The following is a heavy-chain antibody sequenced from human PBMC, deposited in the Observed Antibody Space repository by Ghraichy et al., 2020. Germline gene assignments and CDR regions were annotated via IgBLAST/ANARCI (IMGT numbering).Heavy chain of an antibody. CDR3: ARATSGTGPDY. V-gene: IGHV4-59*01. Sequence: GSLRLSCTVSGDSISSYTWSWIRQPPGKGLEWIGYIYNSGSTNYNPSLKSRVTISADTSKNQFSLKLNSVTAADTAVYYCARATSGTGPDYWGQGTLVTVSS. CDR2: IYNSGST. D-gene: IGHD6-13*01. J-gene: IGHJ4*01. CDR1: GDSISSYT.